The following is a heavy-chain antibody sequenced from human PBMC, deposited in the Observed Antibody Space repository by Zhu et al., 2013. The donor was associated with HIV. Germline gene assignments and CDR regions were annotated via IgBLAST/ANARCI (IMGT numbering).Heavy chain of an antibody. D-gene: IGHD6-19*01. Sequence: QVQLVQSGAEVKKSGASVKVSCKASGYTFVSYGISWVRQAPGQGLEWMGWISAYSGNTNYAQKIQGRVTMTTDTSTTTAYMELRSLRSDDTAMYYCARQWLDVRSPLDYWGQGTLVTVSS. V-gene: IGHV1-18*01. CDR1: GYTFVSYG. J-gene: IGHJ4*02. CDR2: ISAYSGNT. CDR3: ARQWLDVRSPLDY.